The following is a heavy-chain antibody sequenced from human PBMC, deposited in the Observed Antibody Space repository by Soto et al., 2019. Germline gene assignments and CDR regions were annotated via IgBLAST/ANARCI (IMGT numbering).Heavy chain of an antibody. CDR1: GFTFIKAY. V-gene: IGHV3-15*04. CDR2: IDSKLDADKT. D-gene: IGHD2-21*02. CDR3: VTRFTAVATARFAY. J-gene: IGHJ4*02. Sequence: EVQLVESGGGLVKPGGSLRLSSAAFGFTFIKAYMNWVRQAPGKGLEWIGQIDSKLDADKTDFAAPVKGRFTLSRDDSKNTVYLQMNGLEIEDTGMYYCVTRFTAVATARFAYWGQGTLVTVSS.